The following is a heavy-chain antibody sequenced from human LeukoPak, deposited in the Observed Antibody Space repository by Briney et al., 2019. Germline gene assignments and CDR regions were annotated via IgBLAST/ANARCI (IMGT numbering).Heavy chain of an antibody. J-gene: IGHJ4*02. CDR3: ASINFMIPSYDY. D-gene: IGHD3-3*01. CDR1: GFTFSSYA. V-gene: IGHV4-34*01. CDR2: INHSGST. Sequence: GSLRLSCAASGFTFSSYAMSWVRQAPGKGLEWIGEINHSGSTNYNPSLKSRVTISVDTSKNQFSLKLSSVTAADTAVYYCASINFMIPSYDYWGQGTLVTVSS.